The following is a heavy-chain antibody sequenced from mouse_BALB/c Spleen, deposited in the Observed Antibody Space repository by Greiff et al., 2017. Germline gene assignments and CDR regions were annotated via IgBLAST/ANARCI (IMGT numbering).Heavy chain of an antibody. Sequence: DVKLVESGPGLVKPSQSLSLTCTVTGYSITSDYAWNWIRQFPGNKLEWMGYISYSGSTSYNPSLKSRISITRDTSKNQFFLQLNSVTTEDTATYYCARNYGNPLSMDYWGQGTSVTVSS. CDR2: ISYSGST. J-gene: IGHJ4*01. CDR3: ARNYGNPLSMDY. D-gene: IGHD2-1*01. CDR1: GYSITSDYA. V-gene: IGHV3-2*02.